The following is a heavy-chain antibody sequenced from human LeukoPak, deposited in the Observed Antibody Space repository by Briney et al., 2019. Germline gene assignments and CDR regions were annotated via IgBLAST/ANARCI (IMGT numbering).Heavy chain of an antibody. CDR3: ARGSDYVWGSYRYTAVDWFDP. CDR2: IYYSGST. V-gene: IGHV4-59*01. D-gene: IGHD3-16*02. Sequence: SETLSLTCTVSGGSISSYYWSWIRQPPGKGLEWIGYIYYSGSTNYNPSLKSRVTISVDTSKNQFSLKVSSVTAADTAVYYCARGSDYVWGSYRYTAVDWFDPWGQGTLVTVSS. J-gene: IGHJ5*02. CDR1: GGSISSYY.